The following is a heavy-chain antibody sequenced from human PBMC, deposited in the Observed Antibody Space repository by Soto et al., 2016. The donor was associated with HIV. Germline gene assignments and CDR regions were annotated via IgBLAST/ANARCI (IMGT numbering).Heavy chain of an antibody. CDR2: VIPLLGIA. Sequence: QVQLAQSGAEVKKPGSSVKLSCKASGGSFSRSALSWVRQAPGQGLEWMGGVIPLLGIANYAHKFQDRVSITADTPTTTTYMDMSGLTSNDTAVYYCATGYYYESSFGGYFYHMDDWGEGTTVIVSS. D-gene: IGHD3-22*01. J-gene: IGHJ6*03. V-gene: IGHV1-69*10. CDR1: GGSFSRSA. CDR3: ATGYYYESSFGGYFYHMDD.